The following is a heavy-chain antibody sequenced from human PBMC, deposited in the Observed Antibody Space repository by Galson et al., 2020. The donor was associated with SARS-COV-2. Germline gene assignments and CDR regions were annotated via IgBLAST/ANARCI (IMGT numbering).Heavy chain of an antibody. V-gene: IGHV3-30*04. Sequence: GGSLRLSCAAPGFTFSNYVMHWVRQAPGKGPEWVEVISSDGSNSFYADSLKGRFTISRDNTKSTLYLQMNSLRAEDTAVYYGARGVEWELPYYFVYLVQATMVGVS. CDR2: ISSDGSNS. J-gene: IGHJ4*02. CDR1: GFTFSNYV. CDR3: ARGVEWELPYYFVY. D-gene: IGHD1-26*01.